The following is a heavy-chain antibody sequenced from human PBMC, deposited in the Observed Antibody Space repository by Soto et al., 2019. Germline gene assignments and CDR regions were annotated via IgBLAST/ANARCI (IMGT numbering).Heavy chain of an antibody. V-gene: IGHV1-69*01. D-gene: IGHD3-3*01. CDR1: GGTFSSYA. CDR2: IIPIFGTA. J-gene: IGHJ5*02. CDR3: ARDFPSPASGRVRDFWSGYSPNWFDP. Sequence: QVQLVQSGAEVKKPGSSVKVSCKASGGTFSSYAISWVRQAPGQGLEWMGGIIPIFGTANYAQKFQGRVTITADESTSTAYMELSSLRSEDTAVYYCARDFPSPASGRVRDFWSGYSPNWFDPWGQGTLVTVSS.